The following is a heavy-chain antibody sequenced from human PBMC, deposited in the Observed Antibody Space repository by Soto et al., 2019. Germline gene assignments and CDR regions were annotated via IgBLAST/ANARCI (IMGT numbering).Heavy chain of an antibody. Sequence: SETLSLACTVSGVSITSYYWTWIRQPPGKGLEWLGYMYYSGTINYNPSLKSRVTISVDTSKNQFSLKLSSVTAADTAVYYCAGTTVTTNKVVVDDAFDIWGQGKMVTVSS. V-gene: IGHV4-59*01. CDR1: GVSITSYY. J-gene: IGHJ3*02. D-gene: IGHD4-17*01. CDR2: MYYSGTI. CDR3: AGTTVTTNKVVVDDAFDI.